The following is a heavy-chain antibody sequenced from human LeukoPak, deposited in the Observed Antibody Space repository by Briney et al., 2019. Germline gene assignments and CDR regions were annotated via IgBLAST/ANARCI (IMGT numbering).Heavy chain of an antibody. D-gene: IGHD2/OR15-2a*01. CDR3: ARNLFRTTSH. Sequence: SETLSLTCAVYGGSFSGYYWSWIRQPPGKGLEWIGEINHSGSTNYNPSLKSRVTISVDTSKNQFSLKLSSVTAADTAVYYCARNLFRTTSHRGQGALVTVSP. V-gene: IGHV4-34*01. CDR2: INHSGST. J-gene: IGHJ4*02. CDR1: GGSFSGYY.